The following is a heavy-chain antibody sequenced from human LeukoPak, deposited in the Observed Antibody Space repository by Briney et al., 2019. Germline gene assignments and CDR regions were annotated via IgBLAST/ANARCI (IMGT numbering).Heavy chain of an antibody. V-gene: IGHV3-21*01. Sequence: PGGSLRLSCAASGFTFSSYSMNWVRQAPGKGLEWVSSISSSSSYIYYADSVKGRFTISRDNAKNSLYLQMNSLRAEDTAVCYCAXXXXXXXXXXXXXXXXYYYYGMDVWGQGTTVTVSS. CDR1: GFTFSSYS. CDR2: ISSSSSYI. J-gene: IGHJ6*02. CDR3: AXXXXXXXXXXXXXXXXYYYYGMDV.